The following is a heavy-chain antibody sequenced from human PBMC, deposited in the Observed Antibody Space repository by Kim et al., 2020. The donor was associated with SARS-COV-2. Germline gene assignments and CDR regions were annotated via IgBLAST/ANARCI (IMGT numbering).Heavy chain of an antibody. J-gene: IGHJ4*02. CDR2: IIPIFGTA. Sequence: SVKVSCKASGGTFSSYAISWVRQAPGQGLEWMGGIIPIFGTANYAQKFQGRVTITADESTSTAYMELSSLRSEDTAVYYCAKESIEYSSSLDYWGQGTLVTVSS. CDR3: AKESIEYSSSLDY. CDR1: GGTFSSYA. V-gene: IGHV1-69*13. D-gene: IGHD6-6*01.